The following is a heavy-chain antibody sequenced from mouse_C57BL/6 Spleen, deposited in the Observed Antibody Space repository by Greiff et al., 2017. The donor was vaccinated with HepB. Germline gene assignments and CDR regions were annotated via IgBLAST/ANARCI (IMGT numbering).Heavy chain of an antibody. CDR1: GFTFSSYA. D-gene: IGHD2-2*01. V-gene: IGHV5-4*01. Sequence: EVQVVESGGGLVKPGGSLKLSCAASGFTFSSYAMSWVRQTPEKRLEWVATISDGGSYTYYPDNVKGRFTISRDNAKNNLYLQMRHLKSEDTAMYYCARDVVTTGAYAMDYWGQGTSVTVSS. J-gene: IGHJ4*01. CDR2: ISDGGSYT. CDR3: ARDVVTTGAYAMDY.